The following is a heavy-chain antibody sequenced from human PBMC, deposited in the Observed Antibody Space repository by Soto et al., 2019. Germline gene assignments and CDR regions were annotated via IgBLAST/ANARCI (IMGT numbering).Heavy chain of an antibody. J-gene: IGHJ4*02. CDR3: AHRPYNGGSRPFDF. Sequence: QITLKEYGHTLVNPTQPLTLACTFSGFSLTTTGVGVAWIRQPPGTALEWLALIYWDDGKRYSPSPSLKNRLPLTKDTSQNQVVLTMANIDPLDTATYYCAHRPYNGGSRPFDFWGQGTLVTVAS. D-gene: IGHD2-8*01. V-gene: IGHV2-5*02. CDR2: IYWDDGK. CDR1: GFSLTTTGVG.